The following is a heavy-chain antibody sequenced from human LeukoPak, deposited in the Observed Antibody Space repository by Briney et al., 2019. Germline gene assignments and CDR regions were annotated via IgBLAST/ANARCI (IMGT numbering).Heavy chain of an antibody. CDR3: ASQGATPTDYYYYYYMDV. J-gene: IGHJ6*03. CDR2: ISYDGSNK. CDR1: GFTFSSYG. Sequence: GGSLRLSCAASGFTFSSYGMHWVRQAPGTGLERVAVISYDGSNKYYADSVKGRFTISRDNSKNTLYLQMNSLRAEDTAVYYCASQGATPTDYYYYYYMDVWGKGTTVTVSS. V-gene: IGHV3-30*03. D-gene: IGHD1-26*01.